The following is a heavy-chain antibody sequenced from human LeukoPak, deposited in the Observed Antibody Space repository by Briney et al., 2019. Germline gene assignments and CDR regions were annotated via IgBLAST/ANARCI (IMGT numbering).Heavy chain of an antibody. J-gene: IGHJ4*02. D-gene: IGHD6-6*01. CDR1: GFTFSSYG. CDR2: IRYDGSNK. V-gene: IGHV3-30*02. CDR3: AKDYMRLSYSSSSHFDY. Sequence: PGGSLRLSCAASGFTFSSYGMHWVRQAPGKGLEWVAFIRYDGSNKYYADSVKGRFTISRDNSKNTLYLQMNSLRAEDTAVYYCAKDYMRLSYSSSSHFDYWGQGTLVTVSS.